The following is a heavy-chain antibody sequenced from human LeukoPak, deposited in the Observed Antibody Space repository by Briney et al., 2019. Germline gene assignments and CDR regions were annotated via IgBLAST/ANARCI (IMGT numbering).Heavy chain of an antibody. J-gene: IGHJ6*02. V-gene: IGHV1-8*01. D-gene: IGHD6-19*01. Sequence: ASVKVSCKASGYTFTSYDINWVRQATGQGLEWMGWMNPNSGNPGYAQKFQGRVTMTRNTSISTAYMELSSLRSEDTAVYYCARGRYSSGWYRSNYYYGMDVWGQGTTVTVSS. CDR2: MNPNSGNP. CDR1: GYTFTSYD. CDR3: ARGRYSSGWYRSNYYYGMDV.